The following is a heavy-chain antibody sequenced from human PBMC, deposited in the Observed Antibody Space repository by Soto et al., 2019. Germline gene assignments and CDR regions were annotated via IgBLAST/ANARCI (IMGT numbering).Heavy chain of an antibody. V-gene: IGHV1-24*01. CDR2: FDPEDGET. CDR1: GYTLTELS. D-gene: IGHD6-13*01. J-gene: IGHJ6*03. CDR3: ATVSGAAAWGPDYYYYMDV. Sequence: ASVKVSCKVSGYTLTELSMHWVRQAPGKGLEWMGGFDPEDGETIYAQKFQGRVTMTEDTSTDTAYMELSSLRSEDTAVYYCATVSGAAAWGPDYYYYMDVWGKGTTVTVSS.